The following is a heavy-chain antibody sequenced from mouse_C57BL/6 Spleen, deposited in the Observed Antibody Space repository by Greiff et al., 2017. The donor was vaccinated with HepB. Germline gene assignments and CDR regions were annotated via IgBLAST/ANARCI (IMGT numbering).Heavy chain of an antibody. CDR2: IHPNSGST. CDR3: ARRDGSSYGWYFDV. D-gene: IGHD1-1*01. Sequence: QVQLQQPGAELVKPGASVKLSCKASGYTFTSYWMHWVKQRPGQGLEWIGMIHPNSGSTKYNEKFKSKATLTVDKSSSTAYMQLSSLTSEDAAGSYCARRDGSSYGWYFDVWGTGTTVTVSS. V-gene: IGHV1-64*01. CDR1: GYTFTSYW. J-gene: IGHJ1*03.